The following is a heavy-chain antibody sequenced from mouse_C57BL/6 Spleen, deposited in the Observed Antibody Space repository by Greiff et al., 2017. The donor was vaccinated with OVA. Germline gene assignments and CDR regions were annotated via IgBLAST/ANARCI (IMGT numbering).Heavy chain of an antibody. CDR3: YYYGSSLYY. CDR2: IDPETGGT. V-gene: IGHV1-15*01. J-gene: IGHJ2*01. CDR1: GYTFTDYE. Sequence: QVQLQQSGAELVRPGASVTLSCKASGYTFTDYEMHWVKQTPVHGLEWIGAIDPETGGTAYNQKFKGKAILTADKSSSTAYMELRSLTSEDSAVYCCYYYGSSLYYWGQGTTLTVSS. D-gene: IGHD1-1*01.